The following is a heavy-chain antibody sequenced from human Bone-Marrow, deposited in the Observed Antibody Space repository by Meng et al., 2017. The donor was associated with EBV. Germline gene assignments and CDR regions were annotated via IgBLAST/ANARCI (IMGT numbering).Heavy chain of an antibody. CDR1: GFTLSSYW. J-gene: IGHJ4*02. D-gene: IGHD2-21*01. V-gene: IGHV3-74*01. CDR2: INPDGSVI. Sequence: VQSREAGGGRVKAWGSHRLSCAASGFTLSSYWVHWVRKAPGKGLVWVSRINPDGSVINYADSVKGRFTISRDNAKNTVYLQMNNLRADDTAVYYCAKDCFGDKDSWGQGTLVTVSS. CDR3: AKDCFGDKDS.